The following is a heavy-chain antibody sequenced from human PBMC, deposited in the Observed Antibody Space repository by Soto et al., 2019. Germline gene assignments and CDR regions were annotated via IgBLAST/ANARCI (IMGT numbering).Heavy chain of an antibody. J-gene: IGHJ6*02. CDR2: IFHNGNT. CDR1: GGSISSINW. V-gene: IGHV4-4*02. CDR3: ASRTYAMDV. Sequence: QVQLQESGPGLVKPSGTLSLTCAVSGGSISSINWWSWVRQPPGKGLGWIGEIFHNGNTYSNPSLTGRVTMSVDKSKNQFSLNLNSVTAADTAVYYCASRTYAMDVWGQGTTVTVSS.